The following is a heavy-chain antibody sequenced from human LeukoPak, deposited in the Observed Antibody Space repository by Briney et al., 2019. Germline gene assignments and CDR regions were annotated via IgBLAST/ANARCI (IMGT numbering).Heavy chain of an antibody. V-gene: IGHV3-21*01. CDR1: GFTFSSYS. D-gene: IGHD5-24*01. Sequence: PGGSLRLSCAASGFTFSSYSMNWVRLAPGKGLEWVSSISSSSSYIYYADSVKGRFTISRDNAKNSLYLQMNSLRAEDTAVYHCARELDGYGAYPSDYWGQGTLVTVSS. CDR3: ARELDGYGAYPSDY. J-gene: IGHJ4*02. CDR2: ISSSSSYI.